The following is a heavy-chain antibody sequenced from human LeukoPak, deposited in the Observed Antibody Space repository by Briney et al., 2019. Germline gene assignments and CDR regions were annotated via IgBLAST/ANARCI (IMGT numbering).Heavy chain of an antibody. CDR2: IIPIFGTA. V-gene: IGHV1-69*13. Sequence: SVKVSCKASGGTFSSYAISWVRQAPGQGLEWMGGIIPIFGTANYAQKFQGRVTITADESTSTAYMELSSLRSEDTAVYYCARGGLSRYYYDTRGYYHAFDIWGQGTMVTVSS. D-gene: IGHD3-22*01. CDR3: ARGGLSRYYYDTRGYYHAFDI. J-gene: IGHJ3*02. CDR1: GGTFSSYA.